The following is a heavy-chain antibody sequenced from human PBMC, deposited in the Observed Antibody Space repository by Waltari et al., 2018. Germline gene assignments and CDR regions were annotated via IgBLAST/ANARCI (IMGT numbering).Heavy chain of an antibody. D-gene: IGHD4-4*01. V-gene: IGHV3-33*01. Sequence: QVQLVESGGGVVQPGRSLRLSCAASGFTFSSYGMHWVRQAPGKGLERVAVIWYDGSNKYYADSVKGRFTISRDNSKNTLYLQMNSLRAEDTAVYYCARDGHDYSNHYYYYYGMDVWGQGTTVTVSS. CDR1: GFTFSSYG. CDR3: ARDGHDYSNHYYYYYGMDV. CDR2: IWYDGSNK. J-gene: IGHJ6*02.